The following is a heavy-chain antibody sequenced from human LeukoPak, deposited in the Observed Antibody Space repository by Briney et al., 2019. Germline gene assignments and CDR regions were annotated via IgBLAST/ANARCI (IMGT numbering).Heavy chain of an antibody. J-gene: IGHJ5*02. CDR2: INPNSSAT. CDR3: ARAFTGTPCRYGDYWFDP. V-gene: IGHV1-2*02. CDR1: GYTFTGYY. Sequence: ASVKVSCKASGYTFTGYYMHWVRQAPGQGLEWMGWINPNSSATNSAQKFQGRVTMTRDTSISTAYMELTRLRSDDTAVYYCARAFTGTPCRYGDYWFDPWGQGTLVTVSS. D-gene: IGHD4-17*01.